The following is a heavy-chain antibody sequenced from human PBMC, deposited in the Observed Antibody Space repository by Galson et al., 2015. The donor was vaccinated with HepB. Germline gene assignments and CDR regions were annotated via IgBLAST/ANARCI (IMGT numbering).Heavy chain of an antibody. D-gene: IGHD1-14*01. CDR2: IWFDGTNK. V-gene: IGHV3-33*08. J-gene: IGHJ6*02. CDR1: GFTFSSNT. Sequence: SLRLSCAASGFTFSSNTMHWVRQAPGKGLEWVAVIWFDGTNKYHADSVKGRFTISRDNSKNTLFLQMNSLRAEDTAVYYCARYKDDAMDGWGHGATVTVSS. CDR3: ARYKDDAMDG.